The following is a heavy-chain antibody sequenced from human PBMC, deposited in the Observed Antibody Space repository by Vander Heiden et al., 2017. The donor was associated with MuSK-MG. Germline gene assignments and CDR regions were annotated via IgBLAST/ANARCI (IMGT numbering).Heavy chain of an antibody. CDR2: IKRDGSEK. J-gene: IGHJ3*02. CDR1: GFTFSTDW. CDR3: ARVGPPYGFEI. V-gene: IGHV3-7*01. Sequence: EVQLVELGGGLVQPGASLRLSCAASGFTFSTDWMICVRQAAGKGLEWGANIKRDGSEKYYVGSVKGRFTISKDNAKNSLYLQMNSLTAEDTALYYCARVGPPYGFEIWGQGTMVTVSS.